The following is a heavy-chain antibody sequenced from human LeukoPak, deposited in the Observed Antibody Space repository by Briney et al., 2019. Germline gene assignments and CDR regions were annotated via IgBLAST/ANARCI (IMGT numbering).Heavy chain of an antibody. V-gene: IGHV3-7*01. CDR2: IKPDGSEK. CDR3: ARERMYSGSGSTYPYYDY. D-gene: IGHD3-10*01. Sequence: PGGSLRLSCAASGFTFSSYWMSWVRQSPGKGLEWVANIKPDGSEKYFMDSVKGRFTISRDNAKNALYLEMNSLRAEDTAEYFCARERMYSGSGSTYPYYDYCGQGTVVTVSS. CDR1: GFTFSSYW. J-gene: IGHJ4*02.